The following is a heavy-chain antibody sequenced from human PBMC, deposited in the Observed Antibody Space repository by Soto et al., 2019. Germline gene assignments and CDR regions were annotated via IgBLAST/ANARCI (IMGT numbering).Heavy chain of an antibody. V-gene: IGHV1-2*02. CDR2: INPNSGGT. CDR3: ARKIKKHHNWCDP. J-gene: IGHJ5*02. Sequence: GASVKVSCKASGYTFTGYYMHWVRQAPGQGLEWMGWINPNSGGTNYAQKFQGRVTMTRDTSISTAYMELSRLRSDDTAVYYCARKIKKHHNWCDPWGPETLVTVVS. CDR1: GYTFTGYY.